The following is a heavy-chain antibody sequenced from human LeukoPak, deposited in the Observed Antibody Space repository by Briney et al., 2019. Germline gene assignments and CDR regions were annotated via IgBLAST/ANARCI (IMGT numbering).Heavy chain of an antibody. V-gene: IGHV3-74*01. D-gene: IGHD6-19*01. CDR2: ISGYGRST. CDR3: ARRERSTGWYIFHF. Sequence: GWSVTLSCAFSGCTFLNHWMHGLRQAGAKELVWVSRISGYGRSTRYVDCVNDGLTLSSHNAKQALYLHVNSLSAEDTPVYYCARRERSTGWYIFHFWGQGTLVSVSS. CDR1: GCTFLNHW. J-gene: IGHJ4*02.